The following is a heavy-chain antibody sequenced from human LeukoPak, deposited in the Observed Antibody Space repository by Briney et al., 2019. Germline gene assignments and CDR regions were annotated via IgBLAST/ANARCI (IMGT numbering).Heavy chain of an antibody. V-gene: IGHV4-4*07. CDR1: GGSISFYY. D-gene: IGHD5-24*01. Sequence: SETLSLTCTVSGGSISFYYWNWIRQPAGKGLEWVGRIYTSGATNYNPSLKSRVTLSVDTSKNQFSLKLTSVTAADTAVYYCARGGPRGGYNGELGYWGQGTLVTVSS. CDR2: IYTSGAT. CDR3: ARGGPRGGYNGELGY. J-gene: IGHJ4*02.